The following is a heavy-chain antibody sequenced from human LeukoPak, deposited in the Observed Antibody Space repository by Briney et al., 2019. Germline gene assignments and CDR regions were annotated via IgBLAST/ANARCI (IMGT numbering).Heavy chain of an antibody. CDR1: GFTFDDYA. CDR2: ISWNSGSI. CDR3: AKDMKSLPAAMSRAFDV. Sequence: PGGSLRLSCAASGFTFDDYAMHWVRQAPGKGLEWVSGISWNSGSIGYADSVKGRFTISRDNAKNSLYLQMNNLRADDTALYYCAKDMKSLPAAMSRAFDVWGQGTMVTVSS. J-gene: IGHJ3*01. V-gene: IGHV3-9*01. D-gene: IGHD2-2*01.